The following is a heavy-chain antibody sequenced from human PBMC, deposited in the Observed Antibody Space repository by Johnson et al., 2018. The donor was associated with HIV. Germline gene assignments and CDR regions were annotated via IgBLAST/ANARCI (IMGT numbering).Heavy chain of an antibody. J-gene: IGHJ3*02. V-gene: IGHV3-11*04. CDR3: ARDSGISVDAFDI. CDR2: ISSSGSTI. D-gene: IGHD3-10*01. CDR1: GFTFSDYY. Sequence: QVQLVESGGGLVKPGGSLRLSCVVSGFTFSDYYMRWIRQAPGQGLEWVSYISSSGSTIYYADSVKGRFTISRDNAKNSLYLQMNSLRAEDTAVYYCARDSGISVDAFDIWGQGTMVTVSS.